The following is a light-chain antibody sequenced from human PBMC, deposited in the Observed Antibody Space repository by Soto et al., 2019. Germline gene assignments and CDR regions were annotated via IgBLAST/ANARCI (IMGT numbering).Light chain of an antibody. Sequence: EIVLTQSPGTLSLSPGERATLSCRASQSVSSSYLAWYQQKPGQAPRLLIYGASSRATGIPDRFSGSGSGTHFTLTIRRLEPADFAVYYCQQYGSSPLLTFVGGTLVEIK. J-gene: IGKJ4*01. CDR2: GAS. V-gene: IGKV3-20*01. CDR1: QSVSSSY. CDR3: QQYGSSPLLT.